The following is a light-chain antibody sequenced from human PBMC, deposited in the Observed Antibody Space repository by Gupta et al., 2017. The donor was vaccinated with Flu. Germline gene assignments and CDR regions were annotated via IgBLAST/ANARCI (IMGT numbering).Light chain of an antibody. CDR1: QSLMQSNGYNY. CDR2: LGS. Sequence: DLVLTQSPLSLPVTPGEPASISCWSSQSLMQSNGYNYLEWYLQKPGQSPQLLIYLGSHRAPGVPDRFSGYGSGTYFTLEISRVEADDVGVYYCMQALQTPLTFGGGTKVEIK. V-gene: IGKV2-28*01. CDR3: MQALQTPLT. J-gene: IGKJ4*01.